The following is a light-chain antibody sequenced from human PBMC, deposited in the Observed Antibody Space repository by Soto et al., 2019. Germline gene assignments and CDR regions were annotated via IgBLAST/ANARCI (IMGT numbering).Light chain of an antibody. CDR2: EVS. J-gene: IGLJ2*01. V-gene: IGLV2-14*01. CDR3: SSYTSSSPRV. Sequence: QSVLTQPASVSVSPGQAITISCTGTSSDVGGYNYVSWYQQHPGKAPKLMIYEVSKRPSGVSNRFSGSKSGNTASLTISGLQAEDEADYYCSSYTSSSPRVFGGGTKLTVL. CDR1: SSDVGGYNY.